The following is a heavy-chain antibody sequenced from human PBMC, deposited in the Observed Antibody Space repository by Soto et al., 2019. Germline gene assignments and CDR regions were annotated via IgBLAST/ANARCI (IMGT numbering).Heavy chain of an antibody. V-gene: IGHV3-48*02. J-gene: IGHJ4*02. D-gene: IGHD5-12*01. Sequence: EVQLVESGGGLVQPGGSLRLSCAASGFTFRSYAMNWVRQAPGKGLEWVSYISSTSRSTIYYADSVKGRFTISRDDAKNSLYLQMNSLRDEDTAVYYCVRDRGWTCYDLEYWGQGTLVAVSS. CDR1: GFTFRSYA. CDR3: VRDRGWTCYDLEY. CDR2: ISSTSRSTI.